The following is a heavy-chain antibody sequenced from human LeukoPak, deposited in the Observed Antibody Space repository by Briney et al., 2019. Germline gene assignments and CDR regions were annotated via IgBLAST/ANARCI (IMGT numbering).Heavy chain of an antibody. Sequence: PSETLSLTCTVSGGSISSGDYYWNWIRQPAGKGLEWIGRIYSSGNTNYNSSLKSRVTISLDTSKNQFSLKLNSVTAADTAVYYCARRGDVWGKGTTVTISS. CDR3: ARRGDV. J-gene: IGHJ6*04. V-gene: IGHV4-61*02. CDR1: GGSISSGDYY. CDR2: IYSSGNT.